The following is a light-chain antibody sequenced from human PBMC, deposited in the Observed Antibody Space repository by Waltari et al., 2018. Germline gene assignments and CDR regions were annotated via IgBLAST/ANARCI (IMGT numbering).Light chain of an antibody. J-gene: IGLJ1*01. V-gene: IGLV2-14*01. CDR3: SSYTKNSTYV. CDR2: EVS. Sequence: QSALTQPASVSGSPGQSITISCTGTSSDVGGYNFVSWYQHHPGKAPKLMIFEVSNRPSGVSNRFSGSNSGNTASLTISGLQAEDEADYYCSSYTKNSTYVFGTGTKVTVL. CDR1: SSDVGGYNF.